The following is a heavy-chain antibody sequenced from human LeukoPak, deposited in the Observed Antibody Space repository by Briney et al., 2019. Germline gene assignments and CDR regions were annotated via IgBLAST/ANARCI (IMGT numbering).Heavy chain of an antibody. Sequence: SETLSLTCAVYGGSFNDKYWNWIRQSPGKGLEWIGEIHDSGSISYNPSLESRVTISLDTSKNQFSLKLSSVTAADTALYYCARDEYNYGGRTHPYFFDYWGQGTLVTVSS. V-gene: IGHV4-34*01. J-gene: IGHJ4*02. D-gene: IGHD5-24*01. CDR3: ARDEYNYGGRTHPYFFDY. CDR2: IHDSGSI. CDR1: GGSFNDKY.